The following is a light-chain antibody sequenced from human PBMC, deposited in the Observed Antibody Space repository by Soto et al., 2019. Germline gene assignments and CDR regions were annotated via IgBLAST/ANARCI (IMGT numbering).Light chain of an antibody. CDR2: EVI. V-gene: IGLV2-8*01. Sequence: QSVLTQPPSASGSPGQSVTISCTGTSSDVGGYYYVSWYQHHPGKAPKLIIYEVIKRPSGVPDRFSGSKSDNTASLTVSGLRAEDEAHYYCTSYAGSNNVVFGGGTKVTVL. CDR3: TSYAGSNNVV. CDR1: SSDVGGYYY. J-gene: IGLJ2*01.